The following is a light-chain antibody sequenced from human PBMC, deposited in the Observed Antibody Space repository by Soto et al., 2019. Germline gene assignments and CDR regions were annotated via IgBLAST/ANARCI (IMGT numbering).Light chain of an antibody. CDR2: DAS. V-gene: IGKV3-20*01. CDR3: QQYGSSPRT. Sequence: EIVLTQSPATLSLSPVERATLSFSSSQSVSSSFLAWYQQKVGQAPRLLIYDASSRATGIPDRFSGSGSGTDFTLTISRLEPEDFAVYYCQQYGSSPRTFGQGTRLEIK. CDR1: QSVSSSF. J-gene: IGKJ5*01.